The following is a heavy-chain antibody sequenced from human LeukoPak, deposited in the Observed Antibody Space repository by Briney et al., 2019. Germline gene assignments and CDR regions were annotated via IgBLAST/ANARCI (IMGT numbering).Heavy chain of an antibody. Sequence: ASVKVSCKASGYTFTSYDINWVRQATGQGLEWMGWMNPNSGNTGYAQKFQGRVTMTRNTSISTAYMELSSLRAEDTAVYYCAKVRYYDILTGYYSDYWGQGTLVTVSS. D-gene: IGHD3-9*01. CDR1: GYTFTSYD. J-gene: IGHJ4*02. V-gene: IGHV1-8*01. CDR3: AKVRYYDILTGYYSDY. CDR2: MNPNSGNT.